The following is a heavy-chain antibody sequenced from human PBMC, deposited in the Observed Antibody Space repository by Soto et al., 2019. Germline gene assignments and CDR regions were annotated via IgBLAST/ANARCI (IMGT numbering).Heavy chain of an antibody. Sequence: PSETLSLTCTVSGGSISSYYLSWIRQPPGKGLEWIGYIYYSGSTNYNPSLKSRVTISVDTSKNSLYLQMNSLRADDTAVYYCARVRALAADGMDVWGQGTTVTVSS. J-gene: IGHJ6*02. V-gene: IGHV4-59*12. CDR2: IYYSGST. CDR3: ARVRALAADGMDV. D-gene: IGHD6-19*01. CDR1: GGSISSYY.